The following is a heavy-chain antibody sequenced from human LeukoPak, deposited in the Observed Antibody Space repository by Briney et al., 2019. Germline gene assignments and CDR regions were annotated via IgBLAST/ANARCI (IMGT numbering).Heavy chain of an antibody. CDR2: IYTSGST. D-gene: IGHD3-10*01. J-gene: IGHJ5*02. CDR3: TRDRAGTQSWVEFDL. CDR1: GFSVSSNY. V-gene: IGHV3-66*03. Sequence: GGSLRLTCAASGFSVSSNYMSWVRQAPGKGLEWVSLIYTSGSTFYADSVMGRFTISRDNSKNTLFLQMNSLRAKDSAVYYCTRDRAGTQSWVEFDLWGQGTLVTVSS.